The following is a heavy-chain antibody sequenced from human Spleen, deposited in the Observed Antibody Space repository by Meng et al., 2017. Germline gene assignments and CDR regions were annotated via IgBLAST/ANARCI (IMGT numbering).Heavy chain of an antibody. CDR1: GFTFSSYW. J-gene: IGHJ6*02. CDR2: INSDGSST. CDR3: ARVLVATIYYYYGMDV. V-gene: IGHV3-74*01. D-gene: IGHD5-12*01. Sequence: GESLKISCAASGFTFSSYWMHWVRQAPGKGLVWVSRINSDGSSTSYADSVKGRFTISRDNSKNSVFLQINSLRAEDTAVYYCARVLVATIYYYYGMDVWGQGTTVTVSS.